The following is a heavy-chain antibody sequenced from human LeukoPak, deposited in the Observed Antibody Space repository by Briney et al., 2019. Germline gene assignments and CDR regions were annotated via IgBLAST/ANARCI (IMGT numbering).Heavy chain of an antibody. V-gene: IGHV4-31*03. J-gene: IGHJ3*02. D-gene: IGHD3-22*01. CDR1: GGSISSGGYY. CDR3: ARDSYYYDSSGYQNDAFDI. CDR2: IYYSGST. Sequence: PSETLSLTCTVSGGSISSGGYYWSWIRQHPGKGLEWIGYIYYSGSTYYNPSLKSRVTISVDTSKNQFSLKLSSVTAADTAVYYCARDSYYYDSSGYQNDAFDIWGQGTMVTVPS.